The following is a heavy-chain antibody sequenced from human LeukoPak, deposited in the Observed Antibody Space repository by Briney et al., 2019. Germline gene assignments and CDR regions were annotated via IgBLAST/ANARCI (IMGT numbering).Heavy chain of an antibody. CDR1: GFTFSSYG. Sequence: GGSLRLSCAASGFTFSSYGMHWVRQAPGKGLEWVSAISNDGSNEYYADSEKGRFTISRDNSKNTVYLQMNSLRAEDTAVYYCAKEHYFGSGSYPDYWGQGTLVIVSS. CDR2: ISNDGSNE. D-gene: IGHD3-10*01. V-gene: IGHV3-30*18. J-gene: IGHJ4*02. CDR3: AKEHYFGSGSYPDY.